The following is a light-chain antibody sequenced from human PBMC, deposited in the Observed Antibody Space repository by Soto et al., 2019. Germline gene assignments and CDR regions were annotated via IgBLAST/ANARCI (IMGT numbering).Light chain of an antibody. J-gene: IGKJ1*01. CDR1: QSISSW. Sequence: DIQMTQSPSTLSASVGDRVTITCRASQSISSWLAWYQQRPGKAPKLLIYDASILESGVPSRFSGSGSGTEFTLTVSRRQPDDFATYYCQQYKSYSGTFGQGTKVEIK. CDR3: QQYKSYSGT. V-gene: IGKV1-5*01. CDR2: DAS.